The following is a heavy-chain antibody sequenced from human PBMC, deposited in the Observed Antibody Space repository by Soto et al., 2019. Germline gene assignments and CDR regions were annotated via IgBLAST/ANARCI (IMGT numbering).Heavy chain of an antibody. Sequence: GASVKVSCKASGYSFTGYGISWMRQAPGQGLEWMAWISVYNGHTKHAQNLQGRVTLTTDTSTSTAYMELSSLRSDDTAVYYCARAHGFNTGYFFDYWGQGTPVTVSS. D-gene: IGHD4-17*01. CDR2: ISVYNGHT. CDR3: ARAHGFNTGYFFDY. V-gene: IGHV1-18*01. CDR1: GYSFTGYG. J-gene: IGHJ4*02.